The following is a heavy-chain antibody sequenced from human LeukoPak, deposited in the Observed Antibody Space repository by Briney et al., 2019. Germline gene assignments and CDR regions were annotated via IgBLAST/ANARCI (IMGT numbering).Heavy chain of an antibody. CDR1: GGSISSGDYY. V-gene: IGHV4-30-4*01. CDR2: IYYSGST. CDR3: ARVSRDDSGSYYSHFDY. Sequence: TLSLTCTVSGGSISSGDYYWSWIRQPPGKGLEWIGYIYYSGSTYYNPSLKSRITMSVDTSKNQFSLKLSSVTAADTAVYYCARVSRDDSGSYYSHFDYWGQGTLVTVSS. D-gene: IGHD3-10*01. J-gene: IGHJ4*02.